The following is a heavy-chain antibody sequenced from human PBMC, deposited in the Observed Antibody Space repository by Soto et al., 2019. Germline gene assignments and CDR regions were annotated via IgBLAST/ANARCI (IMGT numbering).Heavy chain of an antibody. CDR3: ARGLVAGAAKSSYNWFDP. CDR1: GGTFSSYA. J-gene: IGHJ5*02. D-gene: IGHD6-13*01. Sequence: QVQLVQPGAEVKKPGSSVKVSCKASGGTFSSYAISWVRQAPGQGLEWMGGIIPIFGTANYAQKFQGRVTITADESTSTAYMALSRLRSEDTAVYYCARGLVAGAAKSSYNWFDPWGQGTLVTVSS. CDR2: IIPIFGTA. V-gene: IGHV1-69*01.